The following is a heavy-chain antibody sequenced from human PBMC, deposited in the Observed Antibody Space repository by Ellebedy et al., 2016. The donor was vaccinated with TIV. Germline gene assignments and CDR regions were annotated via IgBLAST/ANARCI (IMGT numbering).Heavy chain of an antibody. CDR3: ARDTVAVPDGDTFDF. J-gene: IGHJ6*02. Sequence: PGGSLRLSCAASGFTFSSYSMNWVRQAPGKGLEWVAHIKYDEIEKYYANSVKGRFTISRDNARNSLYLQMKSLRVDDTAMYYCARDTVAVPDGDTFDFWGQGTTVTVSS. V-gene: IGHV3-7*04. D-gene: IGHD2-2*01. CDR2: IKYDEIEK. CDR1: GFTFSSYS.